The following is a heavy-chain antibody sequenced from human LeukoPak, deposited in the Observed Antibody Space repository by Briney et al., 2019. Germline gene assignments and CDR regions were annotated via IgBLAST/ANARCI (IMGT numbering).Heavy chain of an antibody. D-gene: IGHD6-13*01. CDR3: ARDDTPHIAAPIGGDYYYYGMDV. J-gene: IGHJ6*02. CDR1: GGSISSYY. V-gene: IGHV4-59*01. Sequence: PSETLSLTCTVSGGSISSYYWSWIRQPPGKGLEWIGYIYYSGSTNYNPSLKSRVTISVDTSKNQFSLKLSSVTAADTAVYYCARDDTPHIAAPIGGDYYYYGMDVWGQGTTVTVSS. CDR2: IYYSGST.